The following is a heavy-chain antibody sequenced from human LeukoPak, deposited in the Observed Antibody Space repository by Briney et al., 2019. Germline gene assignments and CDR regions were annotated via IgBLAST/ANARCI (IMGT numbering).Heavy chain of an antibody. CDR3: AKERYYYDSSGYYYSYFDY. D-gene: IGHD3-22*01. CDR2: IGTGGDT. Sequence: GGSLRLSCATSGFTFSSYDMHWVRQPTGKGLEWVSAIGTGGDTYYPGSVKGRFTISRDNSKNTLYLQMNSLRAEDTAVYYCAKERYYYDSSGYYYSYFDYWGQGTLVTVSS. J-gene: IGHJ4*02. CDR1: GFTFSSYD. V-gene: IGHV3-13*01.